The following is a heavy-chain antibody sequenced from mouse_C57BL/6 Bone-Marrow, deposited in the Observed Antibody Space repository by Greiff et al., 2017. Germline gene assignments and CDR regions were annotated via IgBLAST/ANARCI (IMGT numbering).Heavy chain of an antibody. CDR2: IYPGDGDT. Sequence: VQLQQSGAELVKPGASVKISCKASGYAFSSYWMNWVKQRPGKGLEWIGQIYPGDGDTNYNGKFKGKATLTADKSSSTAYMQLSSLTSEDSAVYFCARSRYYYGRDYWGQGTTLTVSS. J-gene: IGHJ2*01. D-gene: IGHD1-1*01. CDR3: ARSRYYYGRDY. CDR1: GYAFSSYW. V-gene: IGHV1-80*01.